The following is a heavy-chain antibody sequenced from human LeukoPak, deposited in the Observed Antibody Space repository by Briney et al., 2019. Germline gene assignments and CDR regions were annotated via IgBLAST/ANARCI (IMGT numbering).Heavy chain of an antibody. Sequence: PGGSLRLSCEASGFIVSANYLTWVRQAPGKGLECASVIYSGGTTDYADSVKGRFTVSRDNSKNMVYLQMNNLRAEDTAVYYCARAGDTKLVHYYYYGMDVWGQGTTVTVSS. CDR1: GFIVSANY. CDR3: ARAGDTKLVHYYYYGMDV. CDR2: IYSGGTT. J-gene: IGHJ6*02. D-gene: IGHD5-18*01. V-gene: IGHV3-53*01.